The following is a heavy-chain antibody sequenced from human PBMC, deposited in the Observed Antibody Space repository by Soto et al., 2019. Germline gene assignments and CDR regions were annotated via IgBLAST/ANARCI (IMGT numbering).Heavy chain of an antibody. J-gene: IGHJ4*02. CDR1: GGSFSGYY. D-gene: IGHD5-18*01. CDR3: AIGYSYGDY. V-gene: IGHV4-34*01. CDR2: INHSGST. Sequence: QVQLQQWGAGLLKPSETLSLTCDVYGGSFSGYYWSWIRQPPGKGLEWIGEINHSGSTNYNPSLNSRVTISVDTSKNQFSLKLSPVTAADTAVYYCAIGYSYGDYWGQGTLVTVSS.